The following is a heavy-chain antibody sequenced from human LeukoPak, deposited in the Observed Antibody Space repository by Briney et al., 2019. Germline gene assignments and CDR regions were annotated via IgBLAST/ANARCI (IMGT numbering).Heavy chain of an antibody. CDR2: IIPIFGTA. Sequence: ASVKVSCKASGYTFTSYGISWVRQAPGQGLEWMGGIIPIFGTANYAQKFQGRVTITADESTSTAYMELSSLRSEDTAVYYCARDSVDTAMVTPYNWFDPWGQGTLVTVSS. V-gene: IGHV1-69*13. D-gene: IGHD5-18*01. J-gene: IGHJ5*02. CDR3: ARDSVDTAMVTPYNWFDP. CDR1: GYTFTSYG.